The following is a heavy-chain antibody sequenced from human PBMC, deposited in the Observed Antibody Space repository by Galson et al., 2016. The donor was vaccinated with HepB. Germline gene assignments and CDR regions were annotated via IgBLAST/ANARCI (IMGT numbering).Heavy chain of an antibody. J-gene: IGHJ3*02. CDR3: AKGVVLAATEYDAFDI. CDR1: GFTFSSYA. CDR2: ISNDGINR. D-gene: IGHD2-15*01. V-gene: IGHV3-30*04. Sequence: SLRLSCAASGFTFSSYAMHWVRQAPGKGLEWVAVISNDGINRHYADSVKGRFTVSRDNSKNTLYLQMNSLRTEDTAVFYCAKGVVLAATEYDAFDIWGQGTMVTVSS.